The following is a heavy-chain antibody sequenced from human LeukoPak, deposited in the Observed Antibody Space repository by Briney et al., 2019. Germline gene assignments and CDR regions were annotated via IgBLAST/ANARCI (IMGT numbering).Heavy chain of an antibody. CDR2: ISSSSSSYI. V-gene: IGHV3-21*01. D-gene: IGHD3/OR15-3a*01. CDR1: GFTVSSNE. J-gene: IGHJ6*03. CDR3: ARDKGNYDFVRRKNYYYMDV. Sequence: GGSLRLSCAASGFTVSSNEMSWVRQAPGKGLEWVSSISSSSSSYIYYVDSVKGRFTISRDNAKDSLYLQMNSLRAEDTAVYYCARDKGNYDFVRRKNYYYMDVWGKGTTVTITS.